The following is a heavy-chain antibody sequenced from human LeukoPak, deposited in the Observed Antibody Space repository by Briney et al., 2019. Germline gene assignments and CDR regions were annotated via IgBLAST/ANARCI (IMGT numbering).Heavy chain of an antibody. CDR1: GFTFNTYS. CDR2: ISSSSTYM. Sequence: GGSLRLSCEASGFTFNTYSMNWVRQAPGKGLEWVSSISSSSTYMSHADSVKGRFTISRDNAKNSLYLQMNSLRVEDTAVYYCAKDNAYYYADYWGQGTLVTVSS. CDR3: AKDNAYYYADY. V-gene: IGHV3-21*01. D-gene: IGHD3-10*01. J-gene: IGHJ4*02.